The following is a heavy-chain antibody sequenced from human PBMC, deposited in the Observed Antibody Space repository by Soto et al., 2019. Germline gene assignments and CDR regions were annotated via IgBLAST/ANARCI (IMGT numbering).Heavy chain of an antibody. V-gene: IGHV3-23*01. CDR2: ISGSGGST. J-gene: IGHJ6*02. CDR1: GFTFSSYA. Sequence: EVQLLESGGGLVQPGGSLRLSCAASGFTFSSYAMSWVRQAPGKGLEWVSAISGSGGSTDYADSVKGRFTISRDNPKNTHYQQKNSLRDDDTDVYYCANMGQSSSGYHYYYSGMDLWGQGTTVTLSS. D-gene: IGHD3-22*01. CDR3: ANMGQSSSGYHYYYSGMDL.